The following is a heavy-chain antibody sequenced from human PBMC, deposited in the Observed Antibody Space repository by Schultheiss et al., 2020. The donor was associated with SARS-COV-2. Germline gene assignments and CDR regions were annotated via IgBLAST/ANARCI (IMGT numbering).Heavy chain of an antibody. Sequence: SETLSLTCTFSGGSISSGGYYWGWIRQPPGKGLEWIGEINHSGSTNYNPSLKSRVTISVDTSKNQFSLKLSSVTAADTAVYYCASNVGYDYGDYNLYYYYGMDVWGQGTTVTVSS. CDR1: GGSISSGGYY. J-gene: IGHJ6*02. CDR2: INHSGST. CDR3: ASNVGYDYGDYNLYYYYGMDV. D-gene: IGHD4-17*01. V-gene: IGHV4-39*07.